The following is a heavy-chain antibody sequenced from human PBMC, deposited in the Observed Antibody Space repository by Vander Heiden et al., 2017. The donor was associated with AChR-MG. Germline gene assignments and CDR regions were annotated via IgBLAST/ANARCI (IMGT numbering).Heavy chain of an antibody. CDR3: ARDGAITAAPAGGRRFHYYGMDV. Sequence: QVQLVQSGAEVKKPGSSVKVSCKASGGTFSSYAISWVRQAPGQGLEWMGGIIPIFGTANYAQKFQGRVTITADESTSTAYMELSSLRSEDTAVYYCARDGAITAAPAGGRRFHYYGMDVWGQGTTVTVSS. V-gene: IGHV1-69*01. CDR1: GGTFSSYA. D-gene: IGHD6-6*01. J-gene: IGHJ6*02. CDR2: IIPIFGTA.